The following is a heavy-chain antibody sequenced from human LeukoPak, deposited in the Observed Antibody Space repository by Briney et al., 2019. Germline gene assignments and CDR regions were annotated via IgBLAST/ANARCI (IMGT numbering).Heavy chain of an antibody. V-gene: IGHV3-23*01. CDR2: ISGSGGGT. Sequence: TGGSLRLSCAASGFTFTSYAMSWVRQAPGKELEWVSGISGSGGGTYYADSVKGRFTISRDNSRNTLYLQMNSLRAEETAVYYCAKVYRSGTFPLDCWGQGTLVTVSS. CDR3: AKVYRSGTFPLDC. J-gene: IGHJ4*02. CDR1: GFTFTSYA. D-gene: IGHD3-10*01.